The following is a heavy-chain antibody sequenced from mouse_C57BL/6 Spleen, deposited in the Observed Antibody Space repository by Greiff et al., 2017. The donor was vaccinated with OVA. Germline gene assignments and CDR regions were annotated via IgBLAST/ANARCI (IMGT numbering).Heavy chain of an antibody. D-gene: IGHD2-5*01. J-gene: IGHJ1*03. Sequence: EVQLVESGGGLVKPGGSLKLSCAASGFTFSSYTMSWVRQTPEKRLEWVATISGGGGNTYYPDSVKGRFTISRDNAKNTLYLQMSSLRSEDTALYYCARQDSNYDWYFDVWGTGTTVTVSS. CDR2: ISGGGGNT. V-gene: IGHV5-9*01. CDR1: GFTFSSYT. CDR3: ARQDSNYDWYFDV.